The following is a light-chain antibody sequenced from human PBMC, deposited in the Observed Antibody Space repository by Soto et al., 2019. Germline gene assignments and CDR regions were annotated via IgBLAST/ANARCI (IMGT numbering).Light chain of an antibody. Sequence: EIVLTQSPGTLSLSPGERATLSRRASQSVSSSYLAWYQQKPGQAPRLLIYGASSRATGIPDRFSGSGSGTDFTLTISRLEPEDFAVYYCQQYGSSPKITFGGGTKVDIK. CDR1: QSVSSSY. CDR3: QQYGSSPKIT. J-gene: IGKJ4*01. V-gene: IGKV3-20*01. CDR2: GAS.